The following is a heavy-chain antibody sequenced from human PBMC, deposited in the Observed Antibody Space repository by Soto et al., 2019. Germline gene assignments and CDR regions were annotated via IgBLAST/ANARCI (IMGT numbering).Heavy chain of an antibody. Sequence: PSETLSLTCAVYGGSFSGYYWSWIRQPPGKGLEWIGKIDYSGSTYYNPSLKGRLTMSVDTSKNQFSLRLTSVTAADTAVYYCARVDYVPYYFDYWGQGALVTVSS. J-gene: IGHJ4*02. V-gene: IGHV4-34*01. CDR1: GGSFSGYY. CDR2: IDYSGST. CDR3: ARVDYVPYYFDY. D-gene: IGHD3-16*01.